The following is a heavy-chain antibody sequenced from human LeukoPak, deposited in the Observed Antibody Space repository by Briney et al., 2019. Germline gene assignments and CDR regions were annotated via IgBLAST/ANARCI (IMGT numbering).Heavy chain of an antibody. CDR2: IHHSGTT. CDR3: ARGRDWFDP. V-gene: IGHV4-34*01. CDR1: GGPVSGYY. J-gene: IGHJ5*02. Sequence: SSETLSLTSSVSGGPVSGYYWSWIRQSPGKGLEWIGEIHHSGTTNYNPSLKSRVTISIDTSKNQFSLKLSSVTAADTAVYYCARGRDWFDPWGQGTLVAVSS.